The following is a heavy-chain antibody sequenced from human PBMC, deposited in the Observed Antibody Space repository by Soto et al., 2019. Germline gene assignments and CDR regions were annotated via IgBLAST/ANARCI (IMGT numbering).Heavy chain of an antibody. CDR1: GGTFSSYA. J-gene: IGHJ5*02. V-gene: IGHV1-69*01. CDR3: ARDGSGYYYGSGSYYNEGFDP. CDR2: IIPIFGTA. Sequence: QVQLVQSGAEVKKPGSSVKVSCKASGGTFSSYAISWVRQAPGQGLEWMGGIIPIFGTANYAQKFQGRVTITADESTSTAYMELSNLRSEDTAVYYCARDGSGYYYGSGSYYNEGFDPWGQGTLVTVSS. D-gene: IGHD3-10*01.